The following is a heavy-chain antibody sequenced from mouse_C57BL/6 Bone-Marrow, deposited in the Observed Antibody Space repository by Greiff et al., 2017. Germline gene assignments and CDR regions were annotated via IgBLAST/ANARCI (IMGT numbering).Heavy chain of an antibody. V-gene: IGHV1-19*01. CDR3: ASHDYPYAMDY. Sequence: VQLQQSGPVLVKPGASVKMSCKASGYTFTDYYMNWVKQSHGKSLEWIGVINPYNGGTSYNQKFKGKATLTVDKSSSTAYMELNSLTSEDSAVYYCASHDYPYAMDYWGQGTSVTVSS. J-gene: IGHJ4*01. D-gene: IGHD2-4*01. CDR1: GYTFTDYY. CDR2: INPYNGGT.